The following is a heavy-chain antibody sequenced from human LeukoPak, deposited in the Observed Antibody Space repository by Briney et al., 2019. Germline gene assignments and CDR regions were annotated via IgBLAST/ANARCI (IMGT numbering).Heavy chain of an antibody. V-gene: IGHV4-59*01. CDR1: GGSFSGYY. Sequence: SETLSLTCAVYGGSFSGYYWSWIRQPPGKGLEWIGYIYYSGSTNYNPSLKSRVTISVDTSKNQFSLKLSSVTAADTAVYYCARDNDDSSGYYYDWGQGTLVTVSS. J-gene: IGHJ4*02. CDR2: IYYSGST. CDR3: ARDNDDSSGYYYD. D-gene: IGHD3-22*01.